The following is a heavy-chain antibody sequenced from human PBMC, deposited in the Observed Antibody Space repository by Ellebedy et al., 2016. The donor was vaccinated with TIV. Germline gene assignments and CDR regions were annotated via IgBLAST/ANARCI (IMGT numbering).Heavy chain of an antibody. J-gene: IGHJ3*02. D-gene: IGHD6-19*01. CDR2: INGRGGTT. CDR3: ARDGESIAVAENAFDI. CDR1: GFTVSTTY. V-gene: IGHV3-53*05. Sequence: PGGSLRLSCAASGFTVSTTYMSWVRQAPGRGLEWVSSINGRGGTTYYADSVRGRFTISRDNSKNTLYLQMNSLRAEDTAVYYCARDGESIAVAENAFDIWGQGTMVTVSS.